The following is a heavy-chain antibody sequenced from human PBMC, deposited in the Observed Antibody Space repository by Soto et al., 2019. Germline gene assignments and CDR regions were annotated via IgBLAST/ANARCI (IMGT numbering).Heavy chain of an antibody. Sequence: SVKVSFKASGGTFNTYCVSWVRRAPGQGIEWMGGIIPLLGTTNYAQKFKGRVTITADESTSTVYMELSSLRFEDTAIYYCARARGSSWYNWFDPWGEGALVTVSS. D-gene: IGHD1-26*01. V-gene: IGHV1-69*13. CDR1: GGTFNTYC. CDR2: IIPLLGTT. CDR3: ARARGSSWYNWFDP. J-gene: IGHJ5*02.